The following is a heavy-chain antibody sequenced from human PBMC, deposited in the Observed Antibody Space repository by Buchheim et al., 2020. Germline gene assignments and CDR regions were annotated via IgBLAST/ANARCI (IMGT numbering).Heavy chain of an antibody. D-gene: IGHD3-22*01. CDR3: ARVLLVTYYYDSSGYYSFDY. J-gene: IGHJ4*02. V-gene: IGHV1-18*01. Sequence: QVQLVQSGAEVKKPGASVKVSCKASGYTFTSYGISWVRQAPGQGLEWMGWISAYNGNTNYAQKLQGRVTMTTDTSTSTAYLELRSLRSDDTAVYYCARVLLVTYYYDSSGYYSFDYWGQGTL. CDR2: ISAYNGNT. CDR1: GYTFTSYG.